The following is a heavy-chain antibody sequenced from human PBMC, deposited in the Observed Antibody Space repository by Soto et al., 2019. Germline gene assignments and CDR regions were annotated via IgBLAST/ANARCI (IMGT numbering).Heavy chain of an antibody. D-gene: IGHD3-3*01. Sequence: PGGSLRLSCAASGFTFSSYSMNWVRQAPGKGLEWVSSISSSSSYIYYADSVKGRFTISRDNAKNSLYLQMNSLRAEGTAVYYCAREGLDFWSGYPMDVWGQGTTVTVSS. V-gene: IGHV3-21*01. CDR1: GFTFSSYS. CDR2: ISSSSSYI. J-gene: IGHJ6*02. CDR3: AREGLDFWSGYPMDV.